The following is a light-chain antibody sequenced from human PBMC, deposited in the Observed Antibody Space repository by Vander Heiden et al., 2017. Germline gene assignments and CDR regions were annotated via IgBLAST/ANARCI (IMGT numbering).Light chain of an antibody. Sequence: DIVMTQSPDSLAVSLGERATIDCKSSQSVLYSPNYYNYLAWYQQKPGQPPKLLIYWASTRESGVPDRFSGSGSGTDFTLTISSLQAEDVAVYYCQQYLAFPLTFGGGTKVEIK. CDR2: WAS. J-gene: IGKJ4*01. V-gene: IGKV4-1*01. CDR3: QQYLAFPLT. CDR1: QSVLYSPNYYNY.